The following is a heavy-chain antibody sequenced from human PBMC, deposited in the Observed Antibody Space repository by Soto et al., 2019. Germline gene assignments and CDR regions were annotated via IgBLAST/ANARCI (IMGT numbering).Heavy chain of an antibody. V-gene: IGHV3-74*01. D-gene: IGHD1-26*01. CDR1: GFTFTTHW. CDR3: ARGGAMGVDY. CDR2: IYFDGITT. Sequence: GWALRLSCTASGFTFTTHWMHWFRQAPGKVLVWVSRIYFDGITTNYADSVKGRLTVSRDNAKNTVYLHVNTLRDEDTAVYYCARGGAMGVDYWGQGTLVTVSS. J-gene: IGHJ4*02.